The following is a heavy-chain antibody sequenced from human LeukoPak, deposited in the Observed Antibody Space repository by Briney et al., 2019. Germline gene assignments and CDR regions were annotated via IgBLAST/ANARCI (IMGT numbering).Heavy chain of an antibody. V-gene: IGHV1-24*01. CDR3: ATFCVYDLLECFDY. CDR1: GDNLSELT. CDR2: FDPEEGER. Sequence: ASVKVSCKVSGDNLSELTVHWVRQAPGKGAEWIGGFDPEEGERLYAQKFEGRVTMTEDTSTDTAYMQLTSLRSEDTAVYYCATFCVYDLLECFDYRGQGTLVTVSS. D-gene: IGHD5/OR15-5a*01. J-gene: IGHJ4*02.